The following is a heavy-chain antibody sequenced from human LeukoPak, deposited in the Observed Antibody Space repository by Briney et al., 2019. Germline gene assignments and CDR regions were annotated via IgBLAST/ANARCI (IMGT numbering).Heavy chain of an antibody. CDR2: IWYDGSNK. CDR1: GFTFSSYG. V-gene: IGHV3-33*01. D-gene: IGHD3-22*01. Sequence: GGSLRLSCAASGFTFSSYGMHWVRQAPGKGLEWGAVIWYDGSNKYYADSVKGRFTISRDNSKNTLYLQMNSLRAEDTAVYYCARDGSDYYDSSGYYPHFDYWGQGTLVTVSS. J-gene: IGHJ4*02. CDR3: ARDGSDYYDSSGYYPHFDY.